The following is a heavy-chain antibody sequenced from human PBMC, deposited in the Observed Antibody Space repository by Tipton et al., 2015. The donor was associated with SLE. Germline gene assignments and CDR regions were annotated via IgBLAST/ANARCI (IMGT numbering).Heavy chain of an antibody. CDR3: ARDGSMTTVVRGFDY. Sequence: TLSLTCTVSGGSISSHYWSWIRQPPGKGLEWIGYIYYNESANYNPSLKSRVTISVDTSKNQFSLKLSSLTAADTAVYYCARDGSMTTVVRGFDYWGQGTLVTVPS. V-gene: IGHV4-59*11. CDR1: GGSISSHY. D-gene: IGHD4-23*01. CDR2: IYYNESA. J-gene: IGHJ4*02.